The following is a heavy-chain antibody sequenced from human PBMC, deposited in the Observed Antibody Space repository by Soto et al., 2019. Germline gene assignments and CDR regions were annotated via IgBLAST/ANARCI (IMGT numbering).Heavy chain of an antibody. J-gene: IGHJ3*02. Sequence: QLQLQESGPGLVKPSQTLSLTCTVSGGSINTGGCYWSWIRQQPGRGLEWIGYIYYSGTTNYNPSLESRLTVSLDTSKNQYSLKVFSGTAADTAVYYCSRETVRGKDSEAFDIWGQGTMVTVSS. D-gene: IGHD2-21*01. CDR1: GGSINTGGCY. CDR3: SRETVRGKDSEAFDI. CDR2: IYYSGTT. V-gene: IGHV4-31*03.